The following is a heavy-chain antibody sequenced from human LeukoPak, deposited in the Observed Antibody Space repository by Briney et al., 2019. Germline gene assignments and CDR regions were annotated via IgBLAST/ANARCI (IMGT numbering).Heavy chain of an antibody. CDR1: GFTFSSYW. J-gene: IGHJ5*02. V-gene: IGHV3-7*01. CDR2: IKQDGSEK. CDR3: ARDNLAYSSRYWFDP. Sequence: GGSLRLSCAASGFTFSSYWMSWVRQAPGKGLEWVANIKQDGSEKYYVDSVKGRFTISRDNAKNSLYLQMNSLRAEDTAVYYCARDNLAYSSRYWFDPWGQGTLVTVSS. D-gene: IGHD6-13*01.